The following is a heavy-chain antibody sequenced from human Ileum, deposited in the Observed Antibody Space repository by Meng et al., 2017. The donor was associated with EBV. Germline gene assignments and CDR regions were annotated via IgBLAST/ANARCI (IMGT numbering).Heavy chain of an antibody. CDR2: IIHGGSP. Sequence: QVQRQQWGEGLLKPSETLSLTCAVNGGSLSGAYGNWIRQPPGKGLEWIGEIIHGGSPSYNPSLKSRVTISIDTSKNQLSLMLSSVTAADTAVYYCARRPTGIDYWGQGTLVTVSS. J-gene: IGHJ4*02. V-gene: IGHV4-34*12. CDR3: ARRPTGIDY. D-gene: IGHD2-8*02. CDR1: GGSLSGAY.